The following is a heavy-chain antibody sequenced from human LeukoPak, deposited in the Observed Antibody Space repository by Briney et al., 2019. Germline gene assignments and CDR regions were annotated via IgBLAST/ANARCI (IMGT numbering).Heavy chain of an antibody. Sequence: GASVKVSCKASGYTFTSYGISWVRQAPGQGLEWMGWISAYNGDTNYAQKLQGRVTMTADTSTSTSYMELRRLRSDDTAVYYCARDYGPIAAAGTEYYYYGLDVWGQGTTVTVSS. V-gene: IGHV1-18*01. D-gene: IGHD6-13*01. CDR3: ARDYGPIAAAGTEYYYYGLDV. CDR2: ISAYNGDT. CDR1: GYTFTSYG. J-gene: IGHJ6*02.